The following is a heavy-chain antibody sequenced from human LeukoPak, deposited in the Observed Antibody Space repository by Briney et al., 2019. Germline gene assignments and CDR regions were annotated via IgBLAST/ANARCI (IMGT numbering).Heavy chain of an antibody. J-gene: IGHJ6*03. V-gene: IGHV1-2*02. CDR2: INPNNGGV. CDR3: ACAAPRSGHYYYYYMDV. CDR1: EYTFTDHY. Sequence: ASVKVSCKASEYTFTDHYMHWVRQAPGQGLEWMGWINPNNGGVKFAQKFQGRVTMTRDTSISTVYMELTSLRSDDTAMYYCACAAPRSGHYYYYYMDVWGKGTPVTVSS. D-gene: IGHD6-25*01.